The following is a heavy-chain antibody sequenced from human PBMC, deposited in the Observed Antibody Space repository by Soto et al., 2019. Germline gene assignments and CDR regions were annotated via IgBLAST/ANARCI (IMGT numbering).Heavy chain of an antibody. D-gene: IGHD3-22*01. V-gene: IGHV3-30*03. J-gene: IGHJ4*02. Sequence: PGGSLRLSCATSGFTFNDYAMYWVRQAPGQGLEWVAMISSDGHHQFYVDNLRGRFTVSRENSKTTLSLQMNSLRPEDTAVYYCSRGTYYPQSSGLHADYWGPGTVVTVSS. CDR1: GFTFNDYA. CDR2: ISSDGHHQ. CDR3: SRGTYYPQSSGLHADY.